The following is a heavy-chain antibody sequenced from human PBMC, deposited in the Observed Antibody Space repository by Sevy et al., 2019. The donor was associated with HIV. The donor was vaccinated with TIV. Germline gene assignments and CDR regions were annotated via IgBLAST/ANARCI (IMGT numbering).Heavy chain of an antibody. CDR3: ARGASLYSSSIIEYDY. J-gene: IGHJ4*02. Sequence: ASVKVSCKASGYTFTFYDINWVRQATGQGLEWVGWMNPKRGNTGYAQKVQGRVTMTRNTSISTAYLELSSLRSEDTAVFYCARGASLYSSSIIEYDYWGQGTLVTVSS. V-gene: IGHV1-8*01. D-gene: IGHD6-6*01. CDR1: GYTFTFYD. CDR2: MNPKRGNT.